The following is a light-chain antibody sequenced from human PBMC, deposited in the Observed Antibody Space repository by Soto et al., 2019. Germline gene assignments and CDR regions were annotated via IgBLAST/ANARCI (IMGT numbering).Light chain of an antibody. Sequence: DIQMTQSPSSLSASVGDRVTITGQASQDISNYLNWYQQKPGKAPKLLIYDASNLETGVPSRFSGSGSGTDFTFTISSLQPEDIATYYCHKYDNLPLTFGGGTKVEIK. CDR2: DAS. J-gene: IGKJ4*01. V-gene: IGKV1-33*01. CDR3: HKYDNLPLT. CDR1: QDISNY.